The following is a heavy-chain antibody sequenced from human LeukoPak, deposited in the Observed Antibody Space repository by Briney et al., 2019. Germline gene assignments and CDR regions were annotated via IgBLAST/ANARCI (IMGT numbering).Heavy chain of an antibody. Sequence: SETLSLPCTVSGGPISSYYWSWIRQPPGKGLEWIGHNYYSGSTNNNPSLKSRVTISVDTSKNQFSLQLASVPAAETAVYYCAGTLIAVVNSGACHFWRQGTRDTVSS. V-gene: IGHV4-59*01. D-gene: IGHD6-19*01. CDR2: NYYSGST. CDR1: GGPISSYY. J-gene: IGHJ3*01. CDR3: AGTLIAVVNSGACHF.